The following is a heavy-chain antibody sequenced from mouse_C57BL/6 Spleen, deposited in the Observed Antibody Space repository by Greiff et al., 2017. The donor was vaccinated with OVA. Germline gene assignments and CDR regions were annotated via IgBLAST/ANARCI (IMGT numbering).Heavy chain of an antibody. Sequence: VQLQQSGAELVRPGSSVKLSCKASGYTFTSYWMHWVKQRPIQGLEWIGNIDPSDSETHYNQKFKDKATLTVDKSSSTAYMQLSSLTSEDSAVYYCAIYYGNRGYAMDYWGQGTSVTVSS. J-gene: IGHJ4*01. D-gene: IGHD2-1*01. CDR3: AIYYGNRGYAMDY. CDR1: GYTFTSYW. CDR2: IDPSDSET. V-gene: IGHV1-52*01.